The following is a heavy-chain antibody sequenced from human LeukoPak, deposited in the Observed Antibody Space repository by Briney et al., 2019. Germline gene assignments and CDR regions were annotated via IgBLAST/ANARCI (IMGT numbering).Heavy chain of an antibody. J-gene: IGHJ4*02. CDR1: GGSISSSSYY. CDR2: IYYSGST. CDR3: ASQIQLWRIDY. V-gene: IGHV4-39*01. D-gene: IGHD5-18*01. Sequence: SETLSLTCTVSGGSISSSSYYWGWIRQPPGKGLEWIGSIYYSGSTYYNPSLKSRVTISVDTSKNQFSLKLSSVTAADTAVYYCASQIQLWRIDYWGQGTLVSVSS.